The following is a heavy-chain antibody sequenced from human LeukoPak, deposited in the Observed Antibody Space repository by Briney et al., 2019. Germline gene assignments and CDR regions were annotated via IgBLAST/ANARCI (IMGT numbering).Heavy chain of an antibody. D-gene: IGHD3-22*01. Sequence: GGSLRLSCAASGFTVSSNYMSWVRQAPGKGLEWVSAISGSGGSTYYADSVKGRFTISRDNSKNTLYLQMNSLRAEDTAVYYCAKSLGYYYDSSGYYSDDAFDIWGQGTMVTVSS. CDR1: GFTVSSNY. CDR3: AKSLGYYYDSSGYYSDDAFDI. CDR2: ISGSGGST. V-gene: IGHV3-23*01. J-gene: IGHJ3*02.